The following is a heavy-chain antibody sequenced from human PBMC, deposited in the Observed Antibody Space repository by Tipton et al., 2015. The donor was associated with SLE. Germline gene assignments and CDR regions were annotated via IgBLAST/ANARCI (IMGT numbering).Heavy chain of an antibody. D-gene: IGHD2-2*02. V-gene: IGHV1-18*01. J-gene: IGHJ6*03. CDR1: GYTFSSYG. CDR3: ARGVLAAIGGGEGDYYYYMDV. Sequence: QVQLVQSGAEVKKPGASVKVSCKPSGYTFSSYGISWVRQAPGQGLEWMGWISGYSYNTNYAQKFLDRITLTIDTSTSTAYMELRGLTSDDTAVYYCARGVLAAIGGGEGDYYYYMDVWGKGTTVTVS. CDR2: ISGYSYNT.